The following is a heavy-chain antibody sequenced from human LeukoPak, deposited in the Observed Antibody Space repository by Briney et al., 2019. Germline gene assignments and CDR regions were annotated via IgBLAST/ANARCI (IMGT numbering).Heavy chain of an antibody. CDR1: GGSFSGYY. Sequence: SETLSLTCAVSGGSFSGYYWSWIRQPPGKGLEWIGEINHSGSTNYNPSLKSRVTISVDTSKNQFSLKLSSVTAADTAVYYCARGRDYYGSGSYYMNWGQGTLVTVSS. V-gene: IGHV4-34*01. CDR3: ARGRDYYGSGSYYMN. D-gene: IGHD3-10*01. CDR2: INHSGST. J-gene: IGHJ4*02.